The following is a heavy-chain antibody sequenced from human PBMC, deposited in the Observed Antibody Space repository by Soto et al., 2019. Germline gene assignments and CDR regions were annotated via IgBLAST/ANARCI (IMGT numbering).Heavy chain of an antibody. CDR2: IRGRADNYAT. CDR3: TRAPDGNNADY. Sequence: PGGSLRLSCAASGFIFSGTTIHWVRQASGEGLEWVGRIRGRADNYATGYAASVKGRFTISRDDSKKTAYLQMNSLKTEDTAVYFCTRAPDGNNADYWGQGTLVTVSS. V-gene: IGHV3-73*01. J-gene: IGHJ4*02. CDR1: GFIFSGTT. D-gene: IGHD6-13*01.